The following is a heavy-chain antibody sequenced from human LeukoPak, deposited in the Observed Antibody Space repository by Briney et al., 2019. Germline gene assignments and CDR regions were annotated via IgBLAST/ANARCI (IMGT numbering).Heavy chain of an antibody. V-gene: IGHV3-23*01. J-gene: IGHJ4*02. Sequence: GGSLRLSCAASGFTFSSYAMSWVRQAPGKGLEWVSAISGSGGSIYYADSVKGRFTISRDNSKNTLYLQMNSLRAEDTAVYYCAKDGWSVGSKTYSSSWYPSTPFDYWGQGTLVTVSS. D-gene: IGHD6-13*01. CDR2: ISGSGGSI. CDR3: AKDGWSVGSKTYSSSWYPSTPFDY. CDR1: GFTFSSYA.